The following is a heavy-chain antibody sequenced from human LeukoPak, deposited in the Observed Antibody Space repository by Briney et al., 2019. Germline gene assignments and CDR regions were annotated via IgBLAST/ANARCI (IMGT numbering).Heavy chain of an antibody. Sequence: SVKVSCKASGGTFSSYAISWVRQAPGQGLEWMGRIIPILGIANYAQKLQGRVTMTTDTSTSTAYMELRSLRSDDTAVYYCAREGEMATTDYWGQGTLVTVSS. J-gene: IGHJ4*02. CDR2: IIPILGIA. CDR3: AREGEMATTDY. CDR1: GGTFSSYA. D-gene: IGHD5-24*01. V-gene: IGHV1-69*04.